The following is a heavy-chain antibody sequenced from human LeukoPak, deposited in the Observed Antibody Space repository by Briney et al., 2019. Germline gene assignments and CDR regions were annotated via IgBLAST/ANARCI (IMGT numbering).Heavy chain of an antibody. D-gene: IGHD3-22*01. V-gene: IGHV3-21*01. CDR1: GFTFSSYS. CDR2: ISSSSSYR. Sequence: GGSLRLXCAASGFTFSSYSMNWVRQAPGKALEWVSSISSSSSYRYYADSVKGRFTISRDNAKNSLYLQMNSLRAEDTAVYYCVRGFYYYDSSGSKLGSDDAFDIWGQGTMVTVSS. CDR3: VRGFYYYDSSGSKLGSDDAFDI. J-gene: IGHJ3*02.